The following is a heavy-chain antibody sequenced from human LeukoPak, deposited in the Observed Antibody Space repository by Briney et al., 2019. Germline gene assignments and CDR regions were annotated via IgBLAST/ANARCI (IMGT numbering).Heavy chain of an antibody. V-gene: IGHV3-7*01. D-gene: IGHD3-16*01. J-gene: IGHJ3*02. CDR3: VRYYDPPVGDAFDI. CDR1: GFRFGSDW. CDR2: INPDGSEK. Sequence: PGGSLRLSCAASGFRFGSDWMSWVRQAPGKGLEWVANINPDGSEKYYVDSVKGRFTNSRGNDKNSLYLRLNSLRADDTAVYYCVRYYDPPVGDAFDIWGQGTLVSVSS.